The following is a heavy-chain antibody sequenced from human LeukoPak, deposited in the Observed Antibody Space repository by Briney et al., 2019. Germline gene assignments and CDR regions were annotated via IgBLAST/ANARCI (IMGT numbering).Heavy chain of an antibody. Sequence: SETLSLTCAAYGGSFSGYYWSWIRQPPGKGLEWIGEINHSGSTNYNPSLKSRVTISVDTSKNQFSLKLSSVTAADTAVYYCARGRGKCSSTSCPHYYYMDVWGKGTTVTVSS. J-gene: IGHJ6*03. CDR1: GGSFSGYY. CDR3: ARGRGKCSSTSCPHYYYMDV. CDR2: INHSGST. D-gene: IGHD2-2*01. V-gene: IGHV4-34*01.